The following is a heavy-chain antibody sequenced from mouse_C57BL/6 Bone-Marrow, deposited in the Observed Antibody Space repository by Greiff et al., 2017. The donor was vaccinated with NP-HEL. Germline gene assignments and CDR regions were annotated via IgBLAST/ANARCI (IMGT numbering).Heavy chain of an antibody. D-gene: IGHD2-4*01. CDR2: INYDGSST. CDR1: GFTFSDYY. CDR3: AREGGLRRRTYAMDY. V-gene: IGHV5-16*01. Sequence: EVMLVESEGGLVQPGSSMKLSCTASGFTFSDYYMAWVRQVPEKGLEWVANINYDGSSTSYLTSFKGRFLISRDNAKNILYLQMSSLKSEDTATYYCAREGGLRRRTYAMDYWGQGTSVTVSS. J-gene: IGHJ4*01.